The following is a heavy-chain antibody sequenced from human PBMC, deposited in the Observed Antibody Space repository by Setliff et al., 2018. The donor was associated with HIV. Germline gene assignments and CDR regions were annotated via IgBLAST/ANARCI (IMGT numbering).Heavy chain of an antibody. D-gene: IGHD5-12*01. J-gene: IGHJ4*02. CDR3: ARDLPSGGSRGGD. CDR1: GLTLNSYS. Sequence: PGGSLRLSCAASGLTLNSYSMNWVRQAPGKGLEWVSSISSSGGSTGYADSVKGRFTISRDNAKNSLYLQMNSLRAEDTALYYCARDLPSGGSRGGDWGQGTLVTVSS. CDR2: ISSSGGST. V-gene: IGHV3-20*04.